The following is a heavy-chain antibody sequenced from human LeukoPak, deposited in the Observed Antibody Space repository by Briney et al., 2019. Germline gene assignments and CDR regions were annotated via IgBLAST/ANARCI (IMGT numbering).Heavy chain of an antibody. J-gene: IGHJ6*03. V-gene: IGHV4-59*01. CDR1: GGSISSYY. CDR2: IYYSGST. Sequence: SETLSLTCTVSGGSISSYYWSWIRQPPGKGLEWIGYIYYSGSTNYNPSLKSRVTISVDTSKNQFSLKLSSVTAADTAVYYCARDSGYSSGWTYRYYYYMDVWGKGTTVTVSS. CDR3: ARDSGYSSGWTYRYYYYMDV. D-gene: IGHD6-19*01.